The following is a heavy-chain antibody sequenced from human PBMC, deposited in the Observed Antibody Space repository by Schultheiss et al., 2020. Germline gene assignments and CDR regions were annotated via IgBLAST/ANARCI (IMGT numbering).Heavy chain of an antibody. D-gene: IGHD4-17*01. J-gene: IGHJ4*02. CDR1: AGSISSYY. CDR2: IYTSGST. V-gene: IGHV4-4*07. CDR3: ARDNLPHDYGDYGGSHFDY. Sequence: SETLSLTCTVSAGSISSYYWSWIRQPAGKGLEWIGRIYTSGSTNYNPSLKSRVTISVDTSKNHFSLRLSSVTAADTAVYYCARDNLPHDYGDYGGSHFDYWAQGTLVTVSS.